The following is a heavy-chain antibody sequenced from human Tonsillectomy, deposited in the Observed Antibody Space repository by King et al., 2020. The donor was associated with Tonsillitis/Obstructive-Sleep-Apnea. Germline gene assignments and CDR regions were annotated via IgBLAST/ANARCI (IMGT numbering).Heavy chain of an antibody. CDR3: ARDSRSVVDNWYFDR. CDR2: IYPDDSDS. Sequence: QLVQSGAEVKKPGESLKISCQGSGYSFTNHWIGWVRQMPGKGLEWMGIIYPDDSDSRYSPSFQGQVTFSADKSINTVYLQWGSLKTSDTAIYFCARDSRSVVDNWYFDRGGRGTRVTGSS. CDR1: GYSFTNHW. J-gene: IGHJ2*01. V-gene: IGHV5-51*03. D-gene: IGHD3-22*01.